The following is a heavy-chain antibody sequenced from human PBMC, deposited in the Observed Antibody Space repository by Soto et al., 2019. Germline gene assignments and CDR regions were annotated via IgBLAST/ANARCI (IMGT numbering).Heavy chain of an antibody. V-gene: IGHV4-30-4*01. J-gene: IGHJ5*02. Sequence: SETLSLTCTVSGGSISSGDYYWSWIRQPPGKGLEWIGYIYYSGSTYYNPSLKSRVTISVDTSKNQFSLKLSSVTAADTAVYYCARGAIRIFGVVRWFDPWGQGTLVTVSS. D-gene: IGHD3-3*01. CDR1: GGSISSGDYY. CDR2: IYYSGST. CDR3: ARGAIRIFGVVRWFDP.